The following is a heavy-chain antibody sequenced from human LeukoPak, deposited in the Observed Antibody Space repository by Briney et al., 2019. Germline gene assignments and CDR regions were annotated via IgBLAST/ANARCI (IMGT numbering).Heavy chain of an antibody. CDR2: INHSGST. J-gene: IGHJ4*02. CDR3: ATFYDILTGPVY. D-gene: IGHD3-9*01. V-gene: IGHV4-34*01. Sequence: SETLSLTCAVYGGSFSGYYWSWIRQPPGKGLEWIGEINHSGSTNYNPTLKSRVTISVDTSKNQFSLKLSSVTAADTAVYYCATFYDILTGPVYWGQGTLVTVSS. CDR1: GGSFSGYY.